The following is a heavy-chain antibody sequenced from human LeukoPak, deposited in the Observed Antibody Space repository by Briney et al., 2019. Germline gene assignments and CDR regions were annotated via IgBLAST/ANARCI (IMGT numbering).Heavy chain of an antibody. CDR3: AKDLTTLTLAMDV. J-gene: IGHJ6*02. Sequence: GGSLRLSCAASGFNFANHAMSWVRQTPGKGLEWVSAISGGGDITYYADSVTGRFTISRDNSKNTLYLQMNSLRAEDTAVYSCAKDLTTLTLAMDVWGLGTTV. D-gene: IGHD4-11*01. CDR2: ISGGGDIT. V-gene: IGHV3-23*01. CDR1: GFNFANHA.